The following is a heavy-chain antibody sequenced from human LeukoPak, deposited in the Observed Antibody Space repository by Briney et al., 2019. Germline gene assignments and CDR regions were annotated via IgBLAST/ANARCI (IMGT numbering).Heavy chain of an antibody. CDR3: ATAYSGSYYYYFDY. Sequence: GASVKVSCKASGYTFTDYYMHWVQQAPGKGLEWMGRVDPEDGETIYAQKFQGRVTMTEDTSTDTAYMELSSLRSEDTAVYYCATAYSGSYYYYFDYWGQGTLVTVSS. CDR2: VDPEDGET. J-gene: IGHJ4*02. V-gene: IGHV1-69-2*01. CDR1: GYTFTDYY. D-gene: IGHD1-26*01.